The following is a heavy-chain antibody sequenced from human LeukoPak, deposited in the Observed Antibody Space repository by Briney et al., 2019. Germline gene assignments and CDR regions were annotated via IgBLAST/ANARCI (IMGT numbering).Heavy chain of an antibody. J-gene: IGHJ4*02. CDR2: IPTDVNPT. CDR3: AKLHSLQYSPEY. CDR1: GFTFSNFA. Sequence: PGGSLRLSCAASGFTFSNFAMHWVRQAPGKGLVWVARIPTDVNPTNYADSVQGRFTISRDIAKNALYLQMNSRSVEDTAVYYCAKLHSLQYSPEYWGQGALVTVSS. V-gene: IGHV3-74*01. D-gene: IGHD6-6*01.